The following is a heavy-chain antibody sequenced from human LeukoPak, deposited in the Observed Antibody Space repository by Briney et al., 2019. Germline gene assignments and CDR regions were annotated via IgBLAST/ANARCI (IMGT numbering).Heavy chain of an antibody. Sequence: GGSLRLSCAASGFTFSDHYMDWVRQAPGKGLEWVASISNGGYATYYTDSVRGRFTISRDDAKNSLFLHMNGLGADDTAVYYCTRENYVPDSWGQGNLVTVSS. D-gene: IGHD3-10*02. CDR2: ISNGGYAT. CDR3: TRENYVPDS. CDR1: GFTFSDHY. J-gene: IGHJ4*02. V-gene: IGHV3-11*01.